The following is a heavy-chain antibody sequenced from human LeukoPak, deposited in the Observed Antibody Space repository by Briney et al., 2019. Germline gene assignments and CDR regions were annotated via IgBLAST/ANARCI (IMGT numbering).Heavy chain of an antibody. Sequence: PSETLCLTCTVSGGSISNYYWSWNRQPPGKGLEWIGYIYYSGSTNYNPSLKSRVTISVDTSKNQFSLKLSSVTAADTAVYYCARRPYGWFDPWGQGTLVTVSS. CDR2: IYYSGST. CDR1: GGSISNYY. CDR3: ARRPYGWFDP. J-gene: IGHJ5*02. V-gene: IGHV4-59*08. D-gene: IGHD4-17*01.